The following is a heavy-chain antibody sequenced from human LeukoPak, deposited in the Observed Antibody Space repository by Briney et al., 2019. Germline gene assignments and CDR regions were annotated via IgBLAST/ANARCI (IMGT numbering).Heavy chain of an antibody. V-gene: IGHV3-21*01. J-gene: IGHJ3*02. D-gene: IGHD4-17*01. Sequence: GGSLRLFCAASGLTFSTYTMNWARQAPGKGLEWLSSISSSSTYIHYADSVKGRFTISRDNAKNSLYLQMNSLRADDTAVYYCARYGLDAFDIWGQGTMVTVSS. CDR2: ISSSSTYI. CDR1: GLTFSTYT. CDR3: ARYGLDAFDI.